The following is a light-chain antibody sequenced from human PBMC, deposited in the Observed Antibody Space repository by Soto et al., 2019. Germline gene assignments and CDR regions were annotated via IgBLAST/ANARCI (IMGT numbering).Light chain of an antibody. CDR3: QVWDSSSDCWV. CDR1: NIGSKS. V-gene: IGLV3-21*02. Sequence: SYELTQPPSVSVAPGQTARITCGGNNIGSKSVHWHQQKPGQAPVLVVYDDSDRPSGIPERFSGSNSGNTATLTISRVEAGDEADYYCQVWDSSSDCWVFGGGTQLTVL. CDR2: DDS. J-gene: IGLJ3*02.